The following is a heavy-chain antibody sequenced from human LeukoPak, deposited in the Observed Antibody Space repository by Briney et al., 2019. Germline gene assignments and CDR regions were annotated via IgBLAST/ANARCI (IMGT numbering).Heavy chain of an antibody. CDR1: GLTFSNAW. CDR3: TTSPSITTPTPYDY. J-gene: IGHJ4*02. V-gene: IGHV3-15*01. CDR2: IKSKTDGGTT. Sequence: GGSLRLSCAASGLTFSNAWMSWVCQAPGKGLEWVGRIKSKTDGGTTDYAAPVKGRFTISRDDSKNTLYLQMNSLKTEDTAVYYCTTSPSITTPTPYDYWGQGTLVTVSS. D-gene: IGHD3-10*01.